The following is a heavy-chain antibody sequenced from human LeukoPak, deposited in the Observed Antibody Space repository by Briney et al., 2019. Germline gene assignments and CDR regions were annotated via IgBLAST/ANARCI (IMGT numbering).Heavy chain of an antibody. J-gene: IGHJ2*01. CDR2: ISYDGSNK. CDR1: GFTFSSYA. Sequence: GGSLRLSCAASGFTFSSYAMHWVRQAPGKGLEWVAFISYDGSNKYYADSVKGRFTISRDKSKNTLYLQMNSLRAEDTAAFYCARDPPSGPAWYFDLWGRGTLVTVSS. V-gene: IGHV3-30-3*01. CDR3: ARDPPSGPAWYFDL.